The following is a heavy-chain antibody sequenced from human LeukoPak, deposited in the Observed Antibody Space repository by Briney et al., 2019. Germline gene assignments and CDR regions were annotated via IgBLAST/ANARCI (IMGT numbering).Heavy chain of an antibody. CDR3: ARAVYGFDAFDI. CDR2: ISSSSSYI. D-gene: IGHD4-17*01. J-gene: IGHJ3*02. V-gene: IGHV3-21*01. Sequence: PGGSLRLSCAASGFTFSSYSMNWVPQAPGKGLEWVSSISSSSSYIYYADSVKGRFTISRDNAKNSLYLQMNSLRAEDTAVYYCARAVYGFDAFDIWGQGTMVTVSS. CDR1: GFTFSSYS.